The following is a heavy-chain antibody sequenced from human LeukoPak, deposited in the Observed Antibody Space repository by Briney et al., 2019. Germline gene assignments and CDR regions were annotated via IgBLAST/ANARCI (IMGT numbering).Heavy chain of an antibody. CDR1: GFIFRSRW. J-gene: IGHJ4*02. V-gene: IGHV3-7*01. CDR2: IMRDGSEE. Sequence: GGSLRLPCAASGFIFRSRWMSWVRQAPGKGLEWVANIMRDGSEEYYVDSVKGRFTISRDNAKNSLYLQMNSLRAEDTAVYYCASLLGDKTIFDYWGQGTLVTVSS. CDR3: ASLLGDKTIFDY. D-gene: IGHD1-26*01.